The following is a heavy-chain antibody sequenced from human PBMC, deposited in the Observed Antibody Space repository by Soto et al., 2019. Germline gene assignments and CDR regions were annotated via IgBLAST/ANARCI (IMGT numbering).Heavy chain of an antibody. CDR2: IIPIFGTP. J-gene: IGHJ6*02. CDR1: GGTFSSYA. Sequence: QVQLVQSGAEVKKPGSSVKVSCKASGGTFSSYAISWVRQAPGQGLEWMGGIIPIFGTPNYAQKFQGRVTITADESTSTAYMELSSLRSEDTAVYYCARKYSSSHDYYYYYGMDVWGQGTTVTVSS. V-gene: IGHV1-69*01. CDR3: ARKYSSSHDYYYYYGMDV. D-gene: IGHD6-6*01.